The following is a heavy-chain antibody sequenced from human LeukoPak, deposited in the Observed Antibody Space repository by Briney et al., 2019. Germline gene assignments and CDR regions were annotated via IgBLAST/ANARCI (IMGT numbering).Heavy chain of an antibody. J-gene: IGHJ4*02. D-gene: IGHD6-19*01. V-gene: IGHV1-18*03. CDR3: ARDRGSLAVSDSRTSDY. CDR1: GYTFSNFG. Sequence: GASVKVSCKASGYTFSNFGITWVRQAPGQGLEWMGWISAYNGNTNYAQKFQDRVTMTTDTSTSTAYMELGSLKSDDMAVYYCARDRGSLAVSDSRTSDYWGQGTLVTVSS. CDR2: ISAYNGNT.